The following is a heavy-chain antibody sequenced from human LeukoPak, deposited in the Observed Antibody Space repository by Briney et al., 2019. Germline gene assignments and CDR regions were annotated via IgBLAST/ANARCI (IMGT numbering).Heavy chain of an antibody. V-gene: IGHV1-69*05. CDR2: IIPIFGTA. Sequence: SVKVSCKASGGTFSSYAISWVRQAPGQGLEWMGGIIPIFGTANYAQKFRGRVTITTDESTSTAYMELSSLRSEDTAVYYCASPGLLYGLTFDYWGQGTLVTVSS. CDR1: GGTFSSYA. CDR3: ASPGLLYGLTFDY. J-gene: IGHJ4*02. D-gene: IGHD2-2*02.